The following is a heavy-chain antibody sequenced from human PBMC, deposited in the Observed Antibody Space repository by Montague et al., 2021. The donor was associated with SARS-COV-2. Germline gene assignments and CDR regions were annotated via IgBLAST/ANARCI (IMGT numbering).Heavy chain of an antibody. Sequence: TLSLTCTVSGGSISSDSYYWSWIRQPAGKGLKWIGRVYTTGSTNYNPSLKSRVTISGDTSRNQFSLRLTSVTAADTAVYYCARHERQWLRLYPYYFDYWGQGTLVTVSS. CDR2: VYTTGST. CDR3: ARHERQWLRLYPYYFDY. D-gene: IGHD5-12*01. CDR1: GGSISSDSYY. V-gene: IGHV4-61*02. J-gene: IGHJ4*02.